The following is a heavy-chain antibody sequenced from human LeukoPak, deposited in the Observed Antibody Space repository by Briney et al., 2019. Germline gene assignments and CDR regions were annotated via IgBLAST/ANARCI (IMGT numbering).Heavy chain of an antibody. V-gene: IGHV3-23*01. J-gene: IGHJ4*02. D-gene: IGHD2-15*01. CDR1: RFSFSSYA. Sequence: GGSLRLSCAASRFSFSSYAMSWVRQAPGKGLQWVSAISGSGGSAYYAASVKGRFIISRDNSKNTLYLQMDSLRAEDAAVYYCAQDWEDIVVVAATLGYWGQGTLVTVSS. CDR3: AQDWEDIVVVAATLGY. CDR2: ISGSGGSA.